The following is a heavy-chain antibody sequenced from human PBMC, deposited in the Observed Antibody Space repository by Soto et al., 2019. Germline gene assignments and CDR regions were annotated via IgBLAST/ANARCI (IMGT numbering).Heavy chain of an antibody. CDR1: GYTFIRYG. D-gene: IGHD3-16*01. V-gene: IGHV1-18*01. J-gene: IGHJ6*02. Sequence: QVQLAQPTGEVKKPGASVRVSCKATGYTFIRYGIAWVRQAPGQGFEWMGWISPYNDHTVYAQKFQGRVTMTADTSTRTVYMNLRGLKSDDTAVYYCARGGYYDNSWGKLSHYGLDVWGQGTSVSVSS. CDR3: ARGGYYDNSWGKLSHYGLDV. CDR2: ISPYNDHT.